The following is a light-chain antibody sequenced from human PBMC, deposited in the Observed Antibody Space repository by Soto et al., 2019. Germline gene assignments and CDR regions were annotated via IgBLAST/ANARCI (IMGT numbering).Light chain of an antibody. V-gene: IGKV2-28*01. J-gene: IGKJ2*01. CDR3: MQGLQTPYT. CDR1: QGLLHSNGQTF. Sequence: DIVMTQSPLSLTVTPGEPASISCRSSQGLLHSNGQTFFDWYLQKPGQSPQLLIYLGSNRASGVPDRFSGSESGTDFTLKISRVEAEDVGLCYCMQGLQTPYTFGQGTKLEI. CDR2: LGS.